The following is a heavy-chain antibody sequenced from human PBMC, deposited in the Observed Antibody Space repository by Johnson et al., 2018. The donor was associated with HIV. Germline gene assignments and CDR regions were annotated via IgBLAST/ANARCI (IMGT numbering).Heavy chain of an antibody. D-gene: IGHD6-19*01. CDR1: GFTFDDHG. V-gene: IGHV3-20*04. Sequence: VQLVESGGGVARPGGSLRLSCVASGFTFDDHGMSWVRQVPGKGLEWVSGISWNSGSIGYADSVKGLFTISRDNAKNSLYLQMNSRRAEDTAVYYCARAPGGWVGAVDIWGQGTLVTVSS. J-gene: IGHJ3*02. CDR2: ISWNSGSI. CDR3: ARAPGGWVGAVDI.